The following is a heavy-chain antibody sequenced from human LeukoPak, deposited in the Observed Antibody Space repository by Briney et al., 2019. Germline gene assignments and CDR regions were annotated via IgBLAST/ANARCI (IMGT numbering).Heavy chain of an antibody. CDR1: GGSISSYY. CDR3: ARGGEYSYGYHPDY. D-gene: IGHD5-18*01. J-gene: IGHJ4*02. Sequence: SETLSLTCAVSGGSISSYYRSWIRQPPGKGLECVGYIYYSGSTNYNPSLKSRATISVETSKNQYSLKLSSVTAAATAVYYCARGGEYSYGYHPDYWGQGTLVTVSS. CDR2: IYYSGST. V-gene: IGHV4-59*01.